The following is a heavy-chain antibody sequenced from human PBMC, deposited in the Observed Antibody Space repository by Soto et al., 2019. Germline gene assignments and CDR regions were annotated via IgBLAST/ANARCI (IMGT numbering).Heavy chain of an antibody. D-gene: IGHD1-26*01. CDR1: GYPHRTARMD. CDR2: VFSNHEK. Sequence: LRLSVTFPGYPHRTARMDVSRIRQQPGQPLDWHAHVFSNHEKSYSTSLKSRLTITKDTSKGQVVLTMSNMDPVDTATYYCARIYPESYCYYCYYDMDVLGNGTTVTVSS. J-gene: IGHJ6*03. V-gene: IGHV2-26*01. CDR3: ARIYPESYCYYCYYDMDV.